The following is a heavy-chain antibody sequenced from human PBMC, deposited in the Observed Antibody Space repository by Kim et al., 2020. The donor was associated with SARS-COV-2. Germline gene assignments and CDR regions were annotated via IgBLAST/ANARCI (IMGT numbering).Heavy chain of an antibody. D-gene: IGHD3-22*01. Sequence: SETLSLTCTVSGGSISSYYWSWIRQPPGKGLEWIGYIYYSGSTNYNPSLKSRVTISVDTSKNQFSLKLSSVTAADTAVYYCARGYYYDSSGYYYVLDYWG. J-gene: IGHJ4*01. V-gene: IGHV4-59*13. CDR1: GGSISSYY. CDR2: IYYSGST. CDR3: ARGYYYDSSGYYYVLDY.